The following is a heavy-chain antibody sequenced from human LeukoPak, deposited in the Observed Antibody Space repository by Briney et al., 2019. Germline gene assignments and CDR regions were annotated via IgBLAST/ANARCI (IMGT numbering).Heavy chain of an antibody. CDR2: ISAYNGNT. V-gene: IGHV1-18*01. CDR3: ARDLIAAALNWFDP. J-gene: IGHJ5*02. CDR1: GYTFTSYG. D-gene: IGHD6-13*01. Sequence: ASAKVSCKASGYTFTSYGISWVRQAPGQGLEWMGWISAYNGNTNYAQKLQGRVTMTTDTSTSTVYMELSSLRSEDTAVYYCARDLIAAALNWFDPWGQGTLVTVSS.